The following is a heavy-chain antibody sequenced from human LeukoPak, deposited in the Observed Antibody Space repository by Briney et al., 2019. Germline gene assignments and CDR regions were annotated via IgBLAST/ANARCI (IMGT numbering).Heavy chain of an antibody. D-gene: IGHD5-24*01. V-gene: IGHV6-1*01. Sequence: SQTLSLTCAISGDSVSSNSAAWHWIRQSPSRGLEWLGRTYYRSKWYNDYAVSVKSRITINPDTSKNQFSLQLNSVTPEDTAVYYCAREDLPRRDGYERLDYWGQGTLVTVSS. CDR3: AREDLPRRDGYERLDY. J-gene: IGHJ4*02. CDR1: GDSVSSNSAA. CDR2: TYYRSKWYN.